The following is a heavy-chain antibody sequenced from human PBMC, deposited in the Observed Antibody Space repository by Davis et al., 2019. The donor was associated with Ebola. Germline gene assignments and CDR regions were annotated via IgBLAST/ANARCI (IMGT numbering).Heavy chain of an antibody. J-gene: IGHJ3*01. CDR1: GYTFTSYY. CDR2: INPSGGST. Sequence: ASVKVSCKASGYTFTSYYMHWVRQAPGQGLEWMGIINPSGGSTSYAHKFEGRVTMTEDTAAHTAHLELGRLRSDDSAVYYCAAGGSRGGFDVWGQGTMVTVS. CDR3: AAGGSRGGFDV. V-gene: IGHV1-46*01. D-gene: IGHD3-16*01.